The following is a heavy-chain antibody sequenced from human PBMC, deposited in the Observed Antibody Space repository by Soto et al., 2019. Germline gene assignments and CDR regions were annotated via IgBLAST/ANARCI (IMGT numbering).Heavy chain of an antibody. V-gene: IGHV1-69*01. CDR1: GGTFSSYA. J-gene: IGHJ6*02. CDR3: ARSQGSSTSLEIYYYSYSGMDV. Sequence: QVQLVQSGAEVKKPGSSVKVSCKASGGTFSSYAISWVRQAPGQGLEWMGGIIPSSGTANYAQKFQGRGTITADESTSTAYMELSSLRSEDTAVYYCARSQGSSTSLEIYYYSYSGMDVWGQGTTVTVSS. CDR2: IIPSSGTA. D-gene: IGHD2-2*01.